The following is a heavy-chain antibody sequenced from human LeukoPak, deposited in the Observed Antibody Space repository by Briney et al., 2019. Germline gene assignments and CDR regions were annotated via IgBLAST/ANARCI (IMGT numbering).Heavy chain of an antibody. CDR1: GFTFSSYN. V-gene: IGHV3-23*01. J-gene: IGHJ4*02. Sequence: PGGSLRLSCAASGFTFSSYNMNWVRQAPGKGLEWVSGISGSGGSTYYADSVKGRFTISRDNSKNTLYLQMNSLRAEDTAVYYCARWKYSNYIYYFDYWGQGTLVTVSS. D-gene: IGHD4-11*01. CDR2: ISGSGGST. CDR3: ARWKYSNYIYYFDY.